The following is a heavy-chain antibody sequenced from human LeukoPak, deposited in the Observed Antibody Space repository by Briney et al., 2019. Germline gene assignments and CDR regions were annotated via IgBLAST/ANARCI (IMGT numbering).Heavy chain of an antibody. CDR2: IIPIFGTA. Sequence: ASVKVSCKASGGTFSSYAISWVRQAPGQGLEWMGGIIPIFGTANYAQKFQGRVTITADESTSTAYMELSSLRSEDTAAYYCARERSGSYDNWGQGTLVTVSS. V-gene: IGHV1-69*13. CDR1: GGTFSSYA. J-gene: IGHJ4*02. CDR3: ARERSGSYDN. D-gene: IGHD1-26*01.